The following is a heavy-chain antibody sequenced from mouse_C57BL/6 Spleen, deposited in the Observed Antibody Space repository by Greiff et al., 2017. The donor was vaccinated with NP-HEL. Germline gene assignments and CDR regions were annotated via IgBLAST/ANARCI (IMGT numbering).Heavy chain of an antibody. J-gene: IGHJ4*01. V-gene: IGHV6-6*01. CDR2: IRNKANNHAT. CDR1: GFTFSDAW. D-gene: IGHD1-1*01. Sequence: EVKVEESGGGLVQPGGSMKLSCAASGFTFSDAWMDWVRQSPEKGLEWVAEIRNKANNHATYYAESVKGRFTISRDDSKSSVYLQMNSLRAEDTGIYYCTRRRDYYGSSNYAMDYWGQGTSVTVSS. CDR3: TRRRDYYGSSNYAMDY.